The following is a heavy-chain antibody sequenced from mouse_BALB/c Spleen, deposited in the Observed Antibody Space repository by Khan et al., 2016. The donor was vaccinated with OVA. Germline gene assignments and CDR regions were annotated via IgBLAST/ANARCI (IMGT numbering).Heavy chain of an antibody. V-gene: IGHV2-6-4*01. CDR3: ARANYRYDGYYAMDY. J-gene: IGHJ4*01. Sequence: QVQLKESGPGLVAPSQSLPITCTVSGFSLSRYNIHWVRQPPGKGLEWLGMVWGGGGTEYNSTLKSRLSISKDNSKSQVFLKMNSLQTDETAMYLCARANYRYDGYYAMDYWGQGTAVTVAS. CDR1: GFSLSRYN. D-gene: IGHD2-14*01. CDR2: VWGGGGT.